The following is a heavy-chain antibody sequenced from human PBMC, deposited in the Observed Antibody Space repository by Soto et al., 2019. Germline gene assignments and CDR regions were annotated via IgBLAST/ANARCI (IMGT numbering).Heavy chain of an antibody. CDR1: GGTLNKHA. CDR3: ARGGTSGWLKGAYDV. D-gene: IGHD6-13*01. CDR2: IIPMFGIP. V-gene: IGHV1-69*01. Sequence: QVQLVQSGAEVKKPGSSVKVSCKASGGTLNKHAITWVRRAPGQGLEWLGGIIPMFGIPNYPQKFQGRITITADDSTNTSHMELHSLASDGPAVYYCARGGTSGWLKGAYDVWGQGTMVTVSS. J-gene: IGHJ3*01.